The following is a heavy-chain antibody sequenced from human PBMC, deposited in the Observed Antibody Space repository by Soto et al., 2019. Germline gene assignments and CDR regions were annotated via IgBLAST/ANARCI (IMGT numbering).Heavy chain of an antibody. J-gene: IGHJ4*02. CDR1: GGFISSYY. Sequence: ETLSLTCTVSGGFISSYYWSWIRQSPGKGLEWIGYTHHTGSTNYNPSLKSRVTMSLDTSRNQFSLKLYSVTAADTAVYYCARSIDSSGYYFSNCWGQGTLVTVSS. V-gene: IGHV4-59*01. D-gene: IGHD3-22*01. CDR2: THHTGST. CDR3: ARSIDSSGYYFSNC.